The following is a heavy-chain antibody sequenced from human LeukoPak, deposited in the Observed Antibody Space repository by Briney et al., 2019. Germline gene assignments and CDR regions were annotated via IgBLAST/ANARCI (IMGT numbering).Heavy chain of an antibody. D-gene: IGHD4-17*01. Sequence: GESLKISCKGSGYSFTNYWISGVRQMPGKGLEWMGRIDPSDSYTKYSPSFEGHVTISVDKSISTAFLQWSSLKASDSAMYYCATGASKVTTDFANYWGQGSQVAVSS. V-gene: IGHV5-10-1*01. CDR2: IDPSDSYT. J-gene: IGHJ4*02. CDR3: ATGASKVTTDFANY. CDR1: GYSFTNYW.